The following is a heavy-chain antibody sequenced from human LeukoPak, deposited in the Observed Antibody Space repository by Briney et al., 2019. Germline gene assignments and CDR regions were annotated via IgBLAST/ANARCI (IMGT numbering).Heavy chain of an antibody. D-gene: IGHD4-17*01. Sequence: GGSVRLSCAASGFTFSCYAMSWVRPAPGKGLGWVSAISGSGGSTYYADHVNGRFTISRDNSKNTRYLQIISLRAEDTAVYYCAEDAYGDFIDYWGQGTLVTVSS. V-gene: IGHV3-23*01. CDR1: GFTFSCYA. CDR3: AEDAYGDFIDY. CDR2: ISGSGGST. J-gene: IGHJ4*02.